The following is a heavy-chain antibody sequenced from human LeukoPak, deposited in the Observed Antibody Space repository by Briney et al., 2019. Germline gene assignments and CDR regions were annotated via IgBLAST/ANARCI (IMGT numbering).Heavy chain of an antibody. CDR3: ARDENYYGSGSYAYYFDY. CDR1: GFTFSIYW. V-gene: IGHV3-7*01. CDR2: IKQDGSEK. J-gene: IGHJ4*02. D-gene: IGHD3-10*01. Sequence: GGSLRLSCAASGFTFSIYWMSWVRQAPGKGLERVANIKQDGSEKYYVDSVKGRFTISRDNAKNLLYLQMNSLRAEDTAVYYCARDENYYGSGSYAYYFDYWGQGTLVTVSS.